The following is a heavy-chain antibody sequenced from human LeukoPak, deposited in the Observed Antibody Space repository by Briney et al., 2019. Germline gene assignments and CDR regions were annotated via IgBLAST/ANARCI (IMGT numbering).Heavy chain of an antibody. CDR1: GGSISGYY. Sequence: KPSETQSLTCTVSGGSISGYYWSWIRQPPGKGLEWIGYIYYSGSTNYNPSLKSRVTISVDTSKNQFSLKLSSVTAADTAVYYCARAPSYYDILTGKLKPDDAFDIWGQGTMVTVSS. J-gene: IGHJ3*02. CDR2: IYYSGST. CDR3: ARAPSYYDILTGKLKPDDAFDI. V-gene: IGHV4-59*08. D-gene: IGHD3-9*01.